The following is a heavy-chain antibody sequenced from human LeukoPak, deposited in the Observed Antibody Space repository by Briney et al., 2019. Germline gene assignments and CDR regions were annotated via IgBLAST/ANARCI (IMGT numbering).Heavy chain of an antibody. CDR3: ARRRDWNDVLDP. CDR2: ISHDGNT. CDR1: GESFSDYY. J-gene: IGHJ5*02. D-gene: IGHD1-1*01. V-gene: IGHV4-34*01. Sequence: PSETLSLTCAVYGESFSDYYWSWIRLPPEKGLEWIGQISHDGNTNYNPSLKSRVTLSTDTSKNQFSLRLTSVTTAGTAIYYCARRRDWNDVLDPWGQGTPVTVSS.